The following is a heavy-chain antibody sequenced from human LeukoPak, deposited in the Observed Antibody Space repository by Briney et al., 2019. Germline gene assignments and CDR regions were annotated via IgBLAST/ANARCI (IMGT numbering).Heavy chain of an antibody. J-gene: IGHJ3*02. CDR2: ISDGGTTI. D-gene: IGHD1-26*01. CDR1: GFAFSDYY. Sequence: VGSLRLSCAASGFAFSDYYMSWIRQAPGKGLQWLSYISDGGTTIFDADSGKGRFTSSRDNAKKSLYLQLNSLRAEDTAVYYCARVGKVGATGALDIWGQGTLVTVSS. CDR3: ARVGKVGATGALDI. V-gene: IGHV3-11*04.